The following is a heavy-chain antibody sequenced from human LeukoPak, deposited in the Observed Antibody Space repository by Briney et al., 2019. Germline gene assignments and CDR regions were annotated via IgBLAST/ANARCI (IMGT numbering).Heavy chain of an antibody. D-gene: IGHD4-11*01. CDR1: GFTFSSYE. Sequence: PGGSLRLSCAASGFTFSSYEMNWVRQAPGKGLEWVSYISSSASTIYYADSVKGRFTISRDNAKNSLYLQMNSLRAEDTAMYYCARGLPPVMKYYFDYWGQGTLVTVSS. CDR2: ISSSASTI. J-gene: IGHJ4*02. CDR3: ARGLPPVMKYYFDY. V-gene: IGHV3-48*03.